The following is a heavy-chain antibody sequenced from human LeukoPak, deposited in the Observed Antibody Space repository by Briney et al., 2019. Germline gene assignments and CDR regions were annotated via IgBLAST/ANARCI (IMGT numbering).Heavy chain of an antibody. CDR2: FDPEDGET. CDR1: GYTLTELS. Sequence: ASVKVSCKVSGYTLTELSMHWVRQAPGKGLEWMGGFDPEDGETIYAQKFQGRVTMTEGTSTDTAYMELSSLRSEDTAVYYCATDRASNDSSGYYYFDYWGQGTLVTVSS. D-gene: IGHD3-22*01. J-gene: IGHJ4*02. V-gene: IGHV1-24*01. CDR3: ATDRASNDSSGYYYFDY.